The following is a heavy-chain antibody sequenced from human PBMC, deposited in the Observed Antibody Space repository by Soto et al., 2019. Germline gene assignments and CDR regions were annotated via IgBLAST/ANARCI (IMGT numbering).Heavy chain of an antibody. CDR1: VGSISSGDYY. CDR3: ARDPYYYDSSGYYENYYYGLDV. CDR2: IYYSGST. J-gene: IGHJ6*02. Sequence: QVQLQESGPGLVKPSQTLSLTCTVSVGSISSGDYYWSWIRQPPGKGLEWIGYIYYSGSTYYNPSLKSRVTISVDTSKKQFSPKLSSVTAADTAVYYCARDPYYYDSSGYYENYYYGLDVWGQGTTVTVSS. D-gene: IGHD3-22*01. V-gene: IGHV4-30-4*01.